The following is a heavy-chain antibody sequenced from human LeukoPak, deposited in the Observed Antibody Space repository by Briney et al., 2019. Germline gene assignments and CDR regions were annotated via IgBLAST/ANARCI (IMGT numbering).Heavy chain of an antibody. CDR1: GFTFSSYG. Sequence: GGSLRLSCAASGFTFSSYGMHWVRQAPGKGLEWVAFIRYDGSNKYYADSVKGRFTISRDNSKNTLYLQMNSLRAEDTAVYYCAKVCYYDSSGYYCMDVWGKGTTVTVSS. CDR3: AKVCYYDSSGYYCMDV. V-gene: IGHV3-30*02. J-gene: IGHJ6*03. CDR2: IRYDGSNK. D-gene: IGHD3-22*01.